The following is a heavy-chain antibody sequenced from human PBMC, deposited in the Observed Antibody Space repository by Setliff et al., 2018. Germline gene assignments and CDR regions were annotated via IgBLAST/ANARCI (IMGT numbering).Heavy chain of an antibody. CDR1: GYTLTELS. V-gene: IGHV1-2*06. J-gene: IGHJ4*02. D-gene: IGHD6-6*01. CDR3: ARDGTSLPSIAAHADY. Sequence: ASVKVSCKVSGYTLTELSRHWVRQAPGQGLEWMGRINPNSGGTNYAQKFQGRVTMTRDTSISTAYMELSRLRSDDTAVYYCARDGTSLPSIAAHADYWGQGTLVTVSS. CDR2: INPNSGGT.